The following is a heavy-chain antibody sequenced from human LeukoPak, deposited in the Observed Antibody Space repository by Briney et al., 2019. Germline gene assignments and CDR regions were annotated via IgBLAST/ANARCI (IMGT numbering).Heavy chain of an antibody. V-gene: IGHV4-34*01. J-gene: IGHJ6*03. CDR2: INHSGST. Sequence: SETLSLTCAVYGGSFSGYYGSWIRQPPGKGLEWIGEINHSGSTNYNPSLKSRVTISVDTSKNEFSLKLSSVAAADTAVYYCARGRYSGSSYYYYYYMDVWGKGTTVTVSS. CDR3: ARGRYSGSSYYYYYYMDV. CDR1: GGSFSGYY. D-gene: IGHD1-26*01.